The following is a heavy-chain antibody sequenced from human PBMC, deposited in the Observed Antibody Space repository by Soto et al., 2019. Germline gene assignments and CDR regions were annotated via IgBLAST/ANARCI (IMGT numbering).Heavy chain of an antibody. D-gene: IGHD3-10*01. CDR3: ATIGGNIPDYYYYYMDV. CDR2: IYHSGST. CDR1: GGSFSGYY. V-gene: IGHV4-34*01. Sequence: SETLSLTCAVYGGSFSGYYWSWIRQPPGKGLEWIGEIYHSGSTNYNPSLKSRVTISVDTSKNQFSLKLSSVTAADTAVYYCATIGGNIPDYYYYYMDVWGKGTTVTVSS. J-gene: IGHJ6*03.